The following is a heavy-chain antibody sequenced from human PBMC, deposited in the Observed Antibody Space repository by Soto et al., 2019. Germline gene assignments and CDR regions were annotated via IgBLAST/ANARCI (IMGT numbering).Heavy chain of an antibody. Sequence: SVKVSCKASGGTFCSYAISWVLQAPGQGLEWMGGIILIFGTANYAQKFQGRVTITADASTSTAYIELSSLRSEDTAVYYCAKSVLADCGGDCQNWFDSWGQGTLVTVSS. CDR2: IILIFGTA. CDR3: AKSVLADCGGDCQNWFDS. D-gene: IGHD2-21*02. J-gene: IGHJ5*01. V-gene: IGHV1-69*13. CDR1: GGTFCSYA.